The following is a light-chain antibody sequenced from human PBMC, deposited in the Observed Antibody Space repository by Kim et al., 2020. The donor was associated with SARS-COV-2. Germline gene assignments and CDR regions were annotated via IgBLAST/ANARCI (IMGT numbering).Light chain of an antibody. V-gene: IGKV1-17*01. CDR2: GAS. CDR3: LQQLAFPRT. CDR1: QGIRSD. J-gene: IGKJ1*01. Sequence: DIQMTQSPSSLSASLGDRVTITCRASQGIRSDLCWYQQKPGRAPTRLIYGASTLESGVPSRFSGSGSGTEFTLTISSLQPEDFATYDSLQQLAFPRTFGEGTKMYI.